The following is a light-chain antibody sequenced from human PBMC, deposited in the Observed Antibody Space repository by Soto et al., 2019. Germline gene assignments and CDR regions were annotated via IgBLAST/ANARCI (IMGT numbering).Light chain of an antibody. J-gene: IGKJ5*01. Sequence: EIVLTQSPATLSLSPGERATLSCRASQSVGTYLAWYQLKPGQAPRLLIYDASNRATGIPARFSGSGSGTDFTLTISSLEPEDFAAYYGQHRNDCPTPALFGPRTRLAIK. CDR3: QHRNDCPTPAL. CDR1: QSVGTY. V-gene: IGKV3-11*01. CDR2: DAS.